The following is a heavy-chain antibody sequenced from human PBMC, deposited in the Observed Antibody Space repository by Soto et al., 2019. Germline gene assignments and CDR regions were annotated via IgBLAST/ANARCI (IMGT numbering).Heavy chain of an antibody. V-gene: IGHV1-69*08. J-gene: IGHJ4*02. CDR3: ARDVGPGPVTVSTHVDY. CDR2: IIPILDIA. D-gene: IGHD4-17*01. CDR1: GGTFSNYT. Sequence: QVQLVQSGAEVKKPGSSVKVSCKASGGTFSNYTITWVRQAPGQGLEWMGRIIPILDIANYAKKFQGRVTITADKSTSTAYMELSSLRSEDTAVYYCARDVGPGPVTVSTHVDYWGQGTVVIVSS.